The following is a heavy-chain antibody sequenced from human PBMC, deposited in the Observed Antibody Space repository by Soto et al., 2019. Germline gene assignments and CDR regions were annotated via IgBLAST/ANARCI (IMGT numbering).Heavy chain of an antibody. CDR1: GGSISNHH. Sequence: PSETLSLTCTVSGGSISNHHWSWIRQPPGKGLEWIGYIYYNGNTNYNPPLKSRVTMSVDTSKNQISLKLSSVTAADTAVYYCTRANWYSEYWGQGTLVTVSS. J-gene: IGHJ4*02. CDR3: TRANWYSEY. CDR2: IYYNGNT. D-gene: IGHD7-27*01. V-gene: IGHV4-59*11.